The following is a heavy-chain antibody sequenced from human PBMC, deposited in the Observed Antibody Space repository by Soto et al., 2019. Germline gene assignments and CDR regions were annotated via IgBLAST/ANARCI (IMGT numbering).Heavy chain of an antibody. CDR1: GFTFDGYA. D-gene: IGHD2-21*01. CDR3: AKDFIAYCGGGRYGHYIVY. Sequence: LRLSCAACGFTFDGYAMHWGRQASGKGLEWVSGTSWNSGSIGYADSVKGRFTISRDNAKNSLYLQMNSLRAEDTALYYCAKDFIAYCGGGRYGHYIVYWGQRTLGTV. J-gene: IGHJ4*02. CDR2: TSWNSGSI. V-gene: IGHV3-9*01.